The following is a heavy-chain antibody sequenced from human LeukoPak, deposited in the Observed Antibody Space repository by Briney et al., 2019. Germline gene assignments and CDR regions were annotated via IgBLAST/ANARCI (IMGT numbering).Heavy chain of an antibody. CDR3: ARDGGCGHYDY. V-gene: IGHV4-31*03. D-gene: IGHD2-21*01. Sequence: EPSETLSLTCTVSGGSISSGGYYWSWIRQHPGKGLEWIGYIYYSGSTYYNPPLKSRVTISVDTSKNQFSLKLSSVTAADTAVYYCARDGGCGHYDYWGRGTLVTVSS. CDR2: IYYSGST. CDR1: GGSISSGGYY. J-gene: IGHJ4*02.